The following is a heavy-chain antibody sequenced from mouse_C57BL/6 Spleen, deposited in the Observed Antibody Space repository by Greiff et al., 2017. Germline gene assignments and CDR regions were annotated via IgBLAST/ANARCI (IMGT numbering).Heavy chain of an antibody. D-gene: IGHD2-10*01. CDR1: GFTFSNYW. Sequence: EVKVEESGGGLVQPGGSMKLSCVASGFTFSNYWMNWVRQSPEKGLEWVAQIRLKSDNYATHYAESVKGRFTISRDDSKSSVYLQMNNLRAEDSGIYYCTGRLLSYVGAMDDWGQGTSVTVSS. CDR2: IRLKSDNYAT. V-gene: IGHV6-3*01. CDR3: TGRLLSYVGAMDD. J-gene: IGHJ4*01.